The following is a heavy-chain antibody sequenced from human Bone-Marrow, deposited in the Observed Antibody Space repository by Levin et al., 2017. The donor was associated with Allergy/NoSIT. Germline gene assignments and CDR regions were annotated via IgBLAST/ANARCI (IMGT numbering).Heavy chain of an antibody. J-gene: IGHJ3*01. D-gene: IGHD5/OR15-5a*01. CDR2: IFYTGST. Sequence: SETLSLTCTVSGDSIGSSSHYWSWIRHHPGKGLEWIGYIFYTGSTFYNLSLKSRLHLSIDTSQNQLSMRLSSVTAADTAVYYCARDLRAGGPFDVWGQGTMVTVSS. CDR1: GDSIGSSSHY. CDR3: ARDLRAGGPFDV. V-gene: IGHV4-31*03.